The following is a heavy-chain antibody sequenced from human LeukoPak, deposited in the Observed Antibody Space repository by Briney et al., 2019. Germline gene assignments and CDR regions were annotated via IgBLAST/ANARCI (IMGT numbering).Heavy chain of an antibody. D-gene: IGHD1-26*01. CDR3: ARDPSPRYSGSYYDY. J-gene: IGHJ4*02. Sequence: GASVKVSCKASGYTFTSYAMNWVRQAPGQGLEWMGGIIPIFGTANYAQKFQGRVTITTDESTSTAYMELSSLRSEDTAVYYCARDPSPRYSGSYYDYWGQGTLVTVSS. CDR2: IIPIFGTA. CDR1: GYTFTSYA. V-gene: IGHV1-69*05.